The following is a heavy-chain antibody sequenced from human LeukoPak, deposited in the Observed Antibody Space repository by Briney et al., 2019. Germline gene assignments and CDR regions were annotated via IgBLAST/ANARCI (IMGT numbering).Heavy chain of an antibody. CDR2: IIPIFGTA. CDR1: GGTFSSYA. Sequence: GASVKVSCKASGGTFSSYAISWVRQAPGQGLEWMGGIIPIFGTANYAQKFQGGVTITTDESTSTAYMELSSLRSEDTAVYYCARGPDCSGGSCYYYYYMDVWGKGTTVTVSS. CDR3: ARGPDCSGGSCYYYYYMDV. J-gene: IGHJ6*03. D-gene: IGHD2-15*01. V-gene: IGHV1-69*05.